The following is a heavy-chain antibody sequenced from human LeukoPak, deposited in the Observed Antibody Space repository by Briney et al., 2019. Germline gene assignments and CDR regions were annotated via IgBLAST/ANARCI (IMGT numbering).Heavy chain of an antibody. CDR2: FWDDGNLQ. J-gene: IGHJ4*02. CDR3: AKDVLLWFGEPSTPFDY. D-gene: IGHD3-10*01. Sequence: GGSRGLSWAASGLTVSNFGMHWVRQAPGKGREGVAVFWDDGNLQYYADSVKGRFTISRDNSKNTLYLQMNSLRAEDTAVYYCAKDVLLWFGEPSTPFDYWGQGTLVTVSS. CDR1: GLTVSNFG. V-gene: IGHV3-33*06.